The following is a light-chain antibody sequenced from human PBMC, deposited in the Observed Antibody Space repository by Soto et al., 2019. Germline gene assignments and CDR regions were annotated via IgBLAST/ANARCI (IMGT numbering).Light chain of an antibody. Sequence: QSALTQPRSVSGSPGQSVTISCTGTSSDVGGYNYVSWYQQHPGKAPKLMIYDVSKRPSGVPDRFSGSKSGNTAPLTISGLQAEDEADYYCCSYAGSYTLYVFGTGTQLTVL. J-gene: IGLJ1*01. CDR1: SSDVGGYNY. V-gene: IGLV2-11*01. CDR3: CSYAGSYTLYV. CDR2: DVS.